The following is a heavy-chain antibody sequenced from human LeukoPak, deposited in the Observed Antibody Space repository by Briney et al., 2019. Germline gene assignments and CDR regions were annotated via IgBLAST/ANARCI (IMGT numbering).Heavy chain of an antibody. Sequence: GGSLGLSCAASGFTFSSYAMHWVRQAPGKGLEWVAVISYDGSNKYYADSVKGRFTISRDNSKNTLYLQMNSLRAEDTAVYYCARDPHYDYVWGSYLYPSPSIDYWGQGTLVTVSS. D-gene: IGHD3-16*02. CDR2: ISYDGSNK. J-gene: IGHJ4*02. CDR1: GFTFSSYA. CDR3: ARDPHYDYVWGSYLYPSPSIDY. V-gene: IGHV3-30-3*01.